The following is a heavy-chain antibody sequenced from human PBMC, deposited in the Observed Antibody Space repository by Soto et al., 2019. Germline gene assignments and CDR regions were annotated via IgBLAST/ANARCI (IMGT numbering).Heavy chain of an antibody. CDR3: VRDSHGDY. CDR1: GFTFSNYW. Sequence: EVQLVESGGGLVQPGGSLRLSCAGSGFTFSNYWMHWVRQAPGKGLEWVSRIDHDGPTDYADSVRGRFTISRDNAENTLYLQMNSLRPEYTAVYYCVRDSHGDYWGQGTLVTVSS. V-gene: IGHV3-74*01. J-gene: IGHJ4*02. CDR2: IDHDGPT.